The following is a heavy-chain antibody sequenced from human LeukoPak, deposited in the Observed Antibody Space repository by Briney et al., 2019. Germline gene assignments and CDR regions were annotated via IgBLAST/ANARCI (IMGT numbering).Heavy chain of an antibody. CDR3: ARRGGSGRAFDY. D-gene: IGHD1-26*01. V-gene: IGHV4-39*01. CDR1: GASISGGTYY. CDR2: IYYTGST. Sequence: PSEALSLTCSVSGASISGGTYYWGWIRQPPGKGLEWIGSIYYTGSTYDNPSLKSRVTISVDTSKNQFSLKLSSVTAADTAVYYCARRGGSGRAFDYWGQGTLVTVSS. J-gene: IGHJ4*02.